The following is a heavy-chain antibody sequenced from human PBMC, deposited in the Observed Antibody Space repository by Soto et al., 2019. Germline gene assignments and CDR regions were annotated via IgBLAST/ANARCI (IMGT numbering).Heavy chain of an antibody. Sequence: EVQVVESGGALVQPGGSLRLSCAASGFTFSNYWMHWVRQVPGEGLVWVSSNNNDGSRTWYADSVRGRIAMSRDNARNLLYLQMNSLRAEDTAVYYCGTTFKDWCQADLVTVSS. J-gene: IGHJ4*02. CDR3: GTTFKD. V-gene: IGHV3-74*01. CDR2: NNNDGSRT. D-gene: IGHD1-26*01. CDR1: GFTFSNYW.